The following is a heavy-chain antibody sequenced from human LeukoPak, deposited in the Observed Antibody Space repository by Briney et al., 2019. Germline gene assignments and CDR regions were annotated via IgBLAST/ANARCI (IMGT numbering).Heavy chain of an antibody. CDR1: GGSFSGYY. V-gene: IGHV4-34*01. CDR3: ARTVVTPYYYYYYGMDV. D-gene: IGHD4-23*01. CDR2: INHSGST. J-gene: IGHJ6*02. Sequence: SETLSLTCAVYGGSFSGYYWSWIRQPPGKGLEWIGEINHSGSTNYNPSLKSRVTISVDTSKNQFSLKLSSATAADTAVYYCARTVVTPYYYYYYGMDVWGQGTTVTVSS.